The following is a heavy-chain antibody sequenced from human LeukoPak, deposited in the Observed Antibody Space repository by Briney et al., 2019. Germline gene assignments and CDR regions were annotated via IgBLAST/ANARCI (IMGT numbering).Heavy chain of an antibody. V-gene: IGHV3-11*05. CDR2: ISGSSIYT. CDR1: GFTFSDYH. CDR3: VRDISGYYFDY. Sequence: GGSLRLSCAASGFTFSDYHMTWIRQAPGKGLEWVSYISGSSIYTRYADSVKGRLTIPRDNAKNSLYLQMNSLRAEDTALYYCVRDISGYYFDYWGQGTLVTVSS. J-gene: IGHJ4*02. D-gene: IGHD3-22*01.